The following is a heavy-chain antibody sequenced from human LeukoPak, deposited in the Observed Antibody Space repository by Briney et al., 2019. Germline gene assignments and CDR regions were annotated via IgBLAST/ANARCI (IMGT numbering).Heavy chain of an antibody. V-gene: IGHV3-20*04. J-gene: IGHJ6*03. CDR3: ARVGLRYFDSPDYYYYYMDV. D-gene: IGHD3-9*01. Sequence: RPGGSLRLSCAASGFTFDDYGMSWVRHAPGKGLEWVSGINWNGGSTGYADSVKGRFTISRDNAKNSLYLQMNSLRAEDTALYYCARVGLRYFDSPDYYYYYMDVWGKGTTVTVSS. CDR2: INWNGGST. CDR1: GFTFDDYG.